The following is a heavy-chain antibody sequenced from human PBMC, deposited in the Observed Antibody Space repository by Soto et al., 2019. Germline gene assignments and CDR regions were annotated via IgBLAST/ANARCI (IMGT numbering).Heavy chain of an antibody. CDR1: GYTFTSYV. V-gene: IGHV1-3*01. Sequence: ASVKVSCKASGYTFTSYVMHWVRQAPGQRLEWMGWINAGNGNTKYSQKFQGRVTITRDTSASTAYMELSSLRSEDTAVYYCASEAIAGAAGYGMDVWDQGNTVTVSS. J-gene: IGHJ6*02. CDR3: ASEAIAGAAGYGMDV. CDR2: INAGNGNT. D-gene: IGHD6-13*01.